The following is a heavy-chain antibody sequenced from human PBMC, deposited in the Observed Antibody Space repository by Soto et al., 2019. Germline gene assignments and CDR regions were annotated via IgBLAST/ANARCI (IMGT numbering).Heavy chain of an antibody. V-gene: IGHV4-61*01. D-gene: IGHD2-21*01. CDR1: GGSVSSESYY. Sequence: SETLSLTCSVSGGSVSSESYYWSWIRQTPGKGLEWIGNVENSGSTKYNPSLKSRVTISVDTSKNQFSLKLSSVTGADTAVYYCARERGDSHWIDPWGQGTLVTAPQ. CDR3: ARERGDSHWIDP. CDR2: VENSGST. J-gene: IGHJ5*02.